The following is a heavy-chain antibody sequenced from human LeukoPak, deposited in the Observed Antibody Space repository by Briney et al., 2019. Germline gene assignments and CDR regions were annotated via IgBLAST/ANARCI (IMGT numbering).Heavy chain of an antibody. J-gene: IGHJ6*03. CDR2: ISNSGGST. CDR1: GFTFSSYA. V-gene: IGHV3-23*01. D-gene: IGHD3-3*01. CDR3: ARDRVLRFLEWLFEDYYYMDV. Sequence: GGSLRLSCAASGFTFSSYAMSWVRQAPGKGLEWVSAISNSGGSTYYADSVRGRFTISRDNSKNTLYLQMNSLRAEDTAVYYCARDRVLRFLEWLFEDYYYMDVWGKGTTVTVSS.